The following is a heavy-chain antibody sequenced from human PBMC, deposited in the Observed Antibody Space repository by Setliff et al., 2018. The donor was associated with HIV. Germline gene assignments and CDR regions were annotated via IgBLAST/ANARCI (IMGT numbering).Heavy chain of an antibody. CDR2: INPGGGAT. J-gene: IGHJ5*02. CDR1: GYTFTKYY. Sequence: ASVKVSCKASGYTFTKYYINWVRQAPGQGLEWMGIINPGGGATTYEKKFQGRVTMTRDTSTSTVYMELNNLRFGDTAVYYCVRDNWNLGSVHNWFDPWGQGTVVTVSS. V-gene: IGHV1-46*01. D-gene: IGHD1-7*01. CDR3: VRDNWNLGSVHNWFDP.